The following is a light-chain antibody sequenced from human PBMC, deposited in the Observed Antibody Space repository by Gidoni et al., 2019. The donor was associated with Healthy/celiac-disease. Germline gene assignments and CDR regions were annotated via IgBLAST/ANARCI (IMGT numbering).Light chain of an antibody. CDR3: QRTYNAPPVT. V-gene: IGKV1-27*01. Sequence: DIQLTQSPSSLSASVGDRVTINCRVSQGISSYLTWYRQKPGKVPKLLIYSASNLQSGVPSRFSGSGSGTDFTLTISSLQPEDVATYYVQRTYNAPPVTFGQGTRLEIK. J-gene: IGKJ5*01. CDR1: QGISSY. CDR2: SAS.